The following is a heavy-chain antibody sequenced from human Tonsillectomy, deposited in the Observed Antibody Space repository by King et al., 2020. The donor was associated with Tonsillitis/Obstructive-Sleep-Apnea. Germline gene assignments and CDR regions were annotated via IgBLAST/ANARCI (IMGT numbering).Heavy chain of an antibody. D-gene: IGHD2-2*01. V-gene: IGHV4-34*01. CDR2: INRRGST. CDR1: GGSFSDYS. J-gene: IGHJ4*02. Sequence: VQLQQWGAGRLKSSETLSLTCAVYGGSFSDYSWSWIRQPPGKGLEWIGEINRRGSTNYNPSLKSRLKIYVDTSKNQFSLRLSSVTAADTAVYYCARGPSDASISNLFDSWGQGTLVTVSS. CDR3: ARGPSDASISNLFDS.